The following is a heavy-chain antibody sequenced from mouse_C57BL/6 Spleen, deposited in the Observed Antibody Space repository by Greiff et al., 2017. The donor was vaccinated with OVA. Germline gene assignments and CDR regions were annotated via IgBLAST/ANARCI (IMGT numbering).Heavy chain of an antibody. V-gene: IGHV5-9-1*02. CDR2: ISSGGDYI. CDR3: TRDGPDYYGSPFDY. CDR1: GFTFSSYA. D-gene: IGHD1-1*01. Sequence: EVQVVESGEGLVKPGGSLKLSCAASGFTFSSYAMSWVRQTPEKRLEWVAYISSGGDYIYYADTVKGRFTISRDNARNTLYLQMSSLKSEDTAMYYCTRDGPDYYGSPFDYWGQGTTLTVSS. J-gene: IGHJ2*01.